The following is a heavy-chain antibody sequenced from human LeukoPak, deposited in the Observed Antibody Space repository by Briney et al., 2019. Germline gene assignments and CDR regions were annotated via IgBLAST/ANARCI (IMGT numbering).Heavy chain of an antibody. D-gene: IGHD5-24*01. CDR2: IIPIFGTA. CDR1: GGTFSSYA. J-gene: IGHJ3*02. V-gene: IGHV1-69*05. Sequence: ASVKVSCKASGGTFSSYAISWVRQAPGQGLEWMGRIIPIFGTANYAQKFQGRVTITTDESTSTAYMELSSLRSEDTAVYYCARDYVLMATMAFDIWGQGTMVTVSS. CDR3: ARDYVLMATMAFDI.